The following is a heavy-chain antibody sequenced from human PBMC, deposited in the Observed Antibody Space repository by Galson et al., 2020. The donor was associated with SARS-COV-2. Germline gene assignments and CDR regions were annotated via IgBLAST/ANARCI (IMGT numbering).Heavy chain of an antibody. V-gene: IGHV3-30-3*01. CDR3: ADDSSGYYGIPDFDY. Sequence: GESLKISCAASGFTFSSYAMHWVRQAPGKGLEWVAVISYDGSNKYYADSVKGRFTISRDNSKNTLYLQMNSLRAEDTAVYYCADDSSGYYGIPDFDYWGQGTLVTVSS. D-gene: IGHD3-22*01. J-gene: IGHJ4*02. CDR1: GFTFSSYA. CDR2: ISYDGSNK.